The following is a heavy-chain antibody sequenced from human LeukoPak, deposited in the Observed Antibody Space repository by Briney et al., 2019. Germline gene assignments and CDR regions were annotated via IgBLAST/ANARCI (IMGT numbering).Heavy chain of an antibody. CDR1: GGSISSSSYY. CDR3: ARVVKIFGVVNLYYYYGMDV. D-gene: IGHD3-3*01. CDR2: IYYSGST. J-gene: IGHJ6*02. Sequence: SETLSLTCTVSGGSISSSSYYWGWIRQPPGKGLEWIGSIYYSGSTYYNPSLKSRVTISVDTSKNQFSLKLSSVTAADTAVYYCARVVKIFGVVNLYYYYGMDVWGQGTTVTVSS. V-gene: IGHV4-39*01.